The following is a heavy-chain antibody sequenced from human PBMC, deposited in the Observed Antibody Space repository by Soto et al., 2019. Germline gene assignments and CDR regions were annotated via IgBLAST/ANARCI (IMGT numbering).Heavy chain of an antibody. CDR2: ISYDGRET. V-gene: IGHV3-30-3*01. Sequence: GSLRLSCAASGFTFSAYAFHWVRQAPGKGLEWLSVISYDGRETHYADSVEGRFIISRDSSKKTAYLQMNSLRGDDTAVYFCATDPVAVTGSFIDSWGQGTLVTVSS. D-gene: IGHD2-21*02. J-gene: IGHJ4*02. CDR1: GFTFSAYA. CDR3: ATDPVAVTGSFIDS.